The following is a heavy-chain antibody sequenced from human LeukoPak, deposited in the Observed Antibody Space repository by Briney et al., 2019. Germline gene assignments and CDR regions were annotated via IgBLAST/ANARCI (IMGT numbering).Heavy chain of an antibody. CDR3: ARDRRIVVVPADPNWFDP. D-gene: IGHD2-2*01. CDR1: GFTFSSYW. Sequence: GGSLRLSCAASGFTFSSYWMSWVRQAPGKGLEWVANIKQDGSEKYYVDSVKGRFTISRDNAKNSLYLQMNSLRAEDTAVYYCARDRRIVVVPADPNWFDPWGQGTLVTVSS. V-gene: IGHV3-7*01. J-gene: IGHJ5*02. CDR2: IKQDGSEK.